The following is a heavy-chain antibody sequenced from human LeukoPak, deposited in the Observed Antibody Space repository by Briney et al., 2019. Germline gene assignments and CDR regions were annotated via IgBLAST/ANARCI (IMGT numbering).Heavy chain of an antibody. J-gene: IGHJ5*02. Sequence: KASGTLSLTCTVSGGSISSSSYYWGWIRQPPGKGLEWIGSIYYSGSTYYNPSLKSRVTISVDTSKNQFSLKLSSVTAADTAVYYCARPPHSSSSAWGQGTLVTVSS. D-gene: IGHD6-6*01. V-gene: IGHV4-39*01. CDR2: IYYSGST. CDR1: GGSISSSSYY. CDR3: ARPPHSSSSA.